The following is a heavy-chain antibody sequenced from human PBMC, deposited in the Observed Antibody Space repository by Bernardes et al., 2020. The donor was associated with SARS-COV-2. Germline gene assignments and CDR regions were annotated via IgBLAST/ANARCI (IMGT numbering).Heavy chain of an antibody. CDR1: GFSFSTYA. CDR3: AKDRQQYLVGWFDL. CDR2: LSGNGDDT. D-gene: IGHD3-9*01. V-gene: IGHV3-23*01. Sequence: GGSLRLSCAASGFSFSTYAMSWARQAPGKGLEWVSGLSGNGDDTYYADSVKGRFTISRDNSKNTLYLQMNSLRAEDTALYYCAKDRQQYLVGWFDLWGPGTLVTVST. J-gene: IGHJ5*02.